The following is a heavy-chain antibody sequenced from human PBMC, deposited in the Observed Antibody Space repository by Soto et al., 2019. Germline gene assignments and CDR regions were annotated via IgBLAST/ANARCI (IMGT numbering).Heavy chain of an antibody. V-gene: IGHV1-69*13. CDR3: ARDQRKRWLQLFY. J-gene: IGHJ4*02. Sequence: SVKVSCKASGGTFSSYAISRVRQAPGQGLEWMGGIIPIFGTANYAQKFQGRVTITADESTSTAYMELSSLRSEDTAVYYCARDQRKRWLQLFYWGQGTLVTVSS. CDR2: IIPIFGTA. CDR1: GGTFSSYA. D-gene: IGHD5-12*01.